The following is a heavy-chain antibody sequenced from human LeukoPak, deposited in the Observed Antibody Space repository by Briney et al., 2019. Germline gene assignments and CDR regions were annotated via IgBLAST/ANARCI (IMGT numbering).Heavy chain of an antibody. D-gene: IGHD2-15*01. Sequence: GVSLRLSCAASGFTFSDYYMSWIRQAPGKGLEWVSYISGSGSTIYYADSVKGRFTISRDNAKNSLYLQMNSLRAEDTAVYYCARAPRRSGGSCYYVDYWGQGTLVTVSS. CDR3: ARAPRRSGGSCYYVDY. CDR1: GFTFSDYY. V-gene: IGHV3-11*01. CDR2: ISGSGSTI. J-gene: IGHJ4*02.